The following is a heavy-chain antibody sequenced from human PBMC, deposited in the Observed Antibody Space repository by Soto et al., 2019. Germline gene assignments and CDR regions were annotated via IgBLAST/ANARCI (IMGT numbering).Heavy chain of an antibody. J-gene: IGHJ6*02. D-gene: IGHD6-13*01. CDR2: ISGSGGST. CDR1: GFTFSSYA. CDR3: APIADRNNYGMDV. Sequence: EVQLLESGGGLVQPGGSLRLSCAASGFTFSSYAMSWVRQAPGKGLEWVSAISGSGGSTYYADSVKGRFTISRDNSKNTLYQQRNSLRAEDTAVYYCAPIADRNNYGMDVWGQGTTFTVSS. V-gene: IGHV3-23*01.